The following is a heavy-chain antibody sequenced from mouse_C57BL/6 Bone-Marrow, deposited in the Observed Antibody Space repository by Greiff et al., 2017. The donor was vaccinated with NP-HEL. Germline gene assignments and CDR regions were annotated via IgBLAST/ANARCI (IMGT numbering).Heavy chain of an antibody. D-gene: IGHD2-2*01. V-gene: IGHV2-2*01. CDR1: GFSLTSYG. CDR2: IWRGGST. Sequence: VQLQQSGPGLVQPSQSLSITCTVSGFSLTSYGVHWVRQSPGKGLEWLGVIWRGGSTDYNAAFISRLSISKDNSKSQVFFKMNSLQADDTAIYYCARKGGYDVSYAMDYWGQGTSVTVSS. CDR3: ARKGGYDVSYAMDY. J-gene: IGHJ4*01.